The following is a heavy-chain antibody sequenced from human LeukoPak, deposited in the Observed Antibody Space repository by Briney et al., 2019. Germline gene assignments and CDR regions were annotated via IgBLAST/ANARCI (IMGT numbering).Heavy chain of an antibody. CDR3: ARVVASTSIDF. V-gene: IGHV4-34*01. D-gene: IGHD2-15*01. J-gene: IGHJ4*02. CDR1: GGSFSGYY. Sequence: SETLSLTCAVYGGSFSGYYWSWIRQPPGKGLEWIGEINHSGDVYYNPSLTSRVTLSVDPSNNRFSLKVTSVTAADTAIYYCARVVASTSIDFWGQGTLVTVSS. CDR2: INHSGDV.